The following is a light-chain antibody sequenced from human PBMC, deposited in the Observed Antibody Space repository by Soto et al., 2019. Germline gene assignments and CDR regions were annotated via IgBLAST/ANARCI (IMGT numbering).Light chain of an antibody. CDR1: QSVLYSSNNKNY. V-gene: IGKV4-1*01. J-gene: IGKJ4*01. CDR2: WAS. Sequence: DIVMTQSPDSLAVSLGERATINCKSSQSVLYSSNNKNYLAGYQQKPGQPPKLLIYWASTRESGVPDRFTGSGSGTDFTLTISSLQAEDVAVYYCQQYYGSPRAFGGGTKVEIK. CDR3: QQYYGSPRA.